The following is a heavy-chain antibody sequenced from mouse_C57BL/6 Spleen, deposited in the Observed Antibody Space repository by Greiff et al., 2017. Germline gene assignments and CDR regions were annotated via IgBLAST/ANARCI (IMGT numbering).Heavy chain of an antibody. V-gene: IGHV1-15*01. J-gene: IGHJ2*01. Sequence: VQLQQSGAELVRPGASVTLSCKASGYTFTDYEMHWVKQTPVHGLEWIGAIDPETGDTDYNQKLKGKAILTADKSSSTAYMELRSLTSEDSAVYCCTRRISTVVTFDYWGQGTTLTVSS. CDR2: IDPETGDT. D-gene: IGHD1-1*01. CDR1: GYTFTDYE. CDR3: TRRISTVVTFDY.